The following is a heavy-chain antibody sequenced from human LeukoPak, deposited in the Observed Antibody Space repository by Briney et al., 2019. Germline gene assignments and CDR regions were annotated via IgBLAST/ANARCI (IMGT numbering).Heavy chain of an antibody. CDR3: AVVFWSGYLSEYYFDY. CDR1: GYTFTSYG. V-gene: IGHV1-18*01. CDR2: ISAYNGNT. D-gene: IGHD3-3*01. Sequence: ASVKVSCKASGYTFTSYGISWVRQAPGQGLEWMGWISAYNGNTNYAQKLQGRVTMTTDTSTSTAYMELRSLRSEDTAVYYCAVVFWSGYLSEYYFDYWGQGTLVTVSS. J-gene: IGHJ4*02.